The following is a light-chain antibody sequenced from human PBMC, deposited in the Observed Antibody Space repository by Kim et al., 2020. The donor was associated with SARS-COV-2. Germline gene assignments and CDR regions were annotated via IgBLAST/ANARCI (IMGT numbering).Light chain of an antibody. Sequence: EIVLTQSPGTLSLSPGERATLSCRASQSVSSNYLAWYQQTPGQAPRLLIYGASSRATGIPDRFSGSGSGTDFTLTITRLEPEDFAVYYCQQYSSAPWTFGQGTKVDIK. J-gene: IGKJ1*01. V-gene: IGKV3-20*01. CDR2: GAS. CDR3: QQYSSAPWT. CDR1: QSVSSNY.